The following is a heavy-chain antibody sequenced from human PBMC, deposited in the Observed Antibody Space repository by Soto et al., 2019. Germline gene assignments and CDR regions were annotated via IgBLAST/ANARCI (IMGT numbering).Heavy chain of an antibody. Sequence: QVQLVQSGAEVRKPGASVKVSCKASGYTFTDYYMHWVRQAPGQGLEWMGWINPKTGGTNYVQKLQGRVTMTRDTSVTTASMKLSRLRSDDTAVYYCARDVVGSDYFDSWGQGTLVTVSS. CDR3: ARDVVGSDYFDS. J-gene: IGHJ4*02. CDR2: INPKTGGT. D-gene: IGHD1-26*01. CDR1: GYTFTDYY. V-gene: IGHV1-2*02.